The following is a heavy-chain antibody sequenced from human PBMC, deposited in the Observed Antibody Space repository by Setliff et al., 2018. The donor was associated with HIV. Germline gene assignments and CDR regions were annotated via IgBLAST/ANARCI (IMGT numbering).Heavy chain of an antibody. Sequence: PSETLSLTCSVSGDSFSSGTYYWGWIRQPPGKGLEWIGSVYYSGSIDYNPSLKSRVTMSVDTSKNQISLKLSSVTAADTAVYYCARVTIPWGFNYYYMDVWGKGTTVTVSS. V-gene: IGHV4-39*07. J-gene: IGHJ6*03. D-gene: IGHD3-10*01. CDR2: VYYSGSI. CDR1: GDSFSSGTYY. CDR3: ARVTIPWGFNYYYMDV.